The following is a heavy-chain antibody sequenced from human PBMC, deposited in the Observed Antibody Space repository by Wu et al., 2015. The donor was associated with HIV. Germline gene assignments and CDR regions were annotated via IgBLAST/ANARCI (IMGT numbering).Heavy chain of an antibody. CDR1: GYTFTDYY. CDR3: ATGDGSGSNPRDYYYYGMDV. D-gene: IGHD3-10*01. Sequence: EVQLVQSGAEVKKPGATVKISCKVSGYTFTDYYMHWVQQAPGKGLEWMGLVDPEDGETIYAEKFQGRVTITADTSTDTAYMELSSLRSEDTAVYYCATGDGSGSNPRDYYYYGMDVWGQGTTVTVSS. V-gene: IGHV1-69-2*01. J-gene: IGHJ6*02. CDR2: VDPEDGET.